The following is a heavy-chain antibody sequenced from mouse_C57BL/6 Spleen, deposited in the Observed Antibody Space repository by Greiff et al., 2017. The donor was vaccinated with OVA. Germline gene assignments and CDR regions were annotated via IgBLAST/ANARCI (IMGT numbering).Heavy chain of an antibody. Sequence: EVKLVESGGGLVKPGGSLKLSCAASGFTFSDYGMHWVRQAPEKGLEWVAYISSGSSTIYYADTVKGRFTISRDNAKNTLFLQMTSLRSEDTAMYYCARLATTVVATYYFDYWGQGTTLTVSS. J-gene: IGHJ2*01. D-gene: IGHD1-1*01. V-gene: IGHV5-17*01. CDR1: GFTFSDYG. CDR2: ISSGSSTI. CDR3: ARLATTVVATYYFDY.